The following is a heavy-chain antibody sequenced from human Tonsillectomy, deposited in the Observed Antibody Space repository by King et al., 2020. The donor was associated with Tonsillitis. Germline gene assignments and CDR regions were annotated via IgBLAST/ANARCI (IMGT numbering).Heavy chain of an antibody. CDR1: GLTFSDHY. D-gene: IGHD3-22*01. CDR2: ISGGSSFT. Sequence: VQLVESGGGLVKPGGSLRLSCAASGLTFSDHYMSWIRQTPGKGLEWLSYISGGSSFTNYADSVKGRFTISRDNAKKSLYLQMNHLGVEDTAIYYCGSHEYSSLSEFDHWGQGTLVTVSS. V-gene: IGHV3-11*06. J-gene: IGHJ4*02. CDR3: GSHEYSSLSEFDH.